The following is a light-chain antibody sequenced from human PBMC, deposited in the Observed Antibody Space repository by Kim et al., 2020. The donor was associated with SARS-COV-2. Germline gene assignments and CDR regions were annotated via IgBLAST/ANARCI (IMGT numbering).Light chain of an antibody. CDR3: QQYYTYPWT. CDR2: AAS. CDR1: QSINSW. Sequence: GDRVTITCRASQSINSWLAWYQQKPGKAPKLLIYAASSLESGVPSSFSGSESGTEFTLTISSLQPDDFATYYCQQYYTYPWTFGQGTKGDI. V-gene: IGKV1-5*01. J-gene: IGKJ1*01.